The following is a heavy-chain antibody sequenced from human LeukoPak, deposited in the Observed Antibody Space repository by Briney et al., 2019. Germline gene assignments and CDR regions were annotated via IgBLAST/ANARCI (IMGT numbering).Heavy chain of an antibody. V-gene: IGHV3-64*01. CDR3: ARWSPDAFDI. CDR2: ISSNGGST. J-gene: IGHJ3*02. Sequence: PGGSLRLSCAASGFTFSSYAMHWVRQAPGKGLEYVSAISSNGGSTYYANSVKGRFTISRDNSKHTLYLQMGSLRAEDMAVYYCARWSPDAFDIWGQGTMVTVSS. CDR1: GFTFSSYA.